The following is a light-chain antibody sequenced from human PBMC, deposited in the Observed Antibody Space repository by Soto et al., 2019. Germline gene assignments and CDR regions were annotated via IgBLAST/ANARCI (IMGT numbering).Light chain of an antibody. CDR2: END. Sequence: QSVLTQPPSVSAAPGQKVTISCSGGSSNIGDNNVSWYQQLPGTAPQLIVYENDKRPSGIPDRFSGSKSDTSATLGITGLQTGDEAAYYCGTCDSGLSPAVFGGGTKLTVL. V-gene: IGLV1-51*02. J-gene: IGLJ2*01. CDR3: GTCDSGLSPAV. CDR1: SSNIGDNN.